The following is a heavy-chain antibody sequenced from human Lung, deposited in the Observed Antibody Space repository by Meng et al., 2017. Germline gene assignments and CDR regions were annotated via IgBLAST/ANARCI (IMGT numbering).Heavy chain of an antibody. Sequence: QQRGTSLLKPSETLPLPCFSSGWSFSDYYWSWIRQPPGKGREWIGEINHSGSTNYNPSLESRATISVDTSQNNLSLKLSSVTAADSAVYYCARGPTTMAHDFDYWGQGTLVTVSS. D-gene: IGHD4-11*01. CDR1: GWSFSDYY. J-gene: IGHJ4*02. CDR2: INHSGST. V-gene: IGHV4-34*01. CDR3: ARGPTTMAHDFDY.